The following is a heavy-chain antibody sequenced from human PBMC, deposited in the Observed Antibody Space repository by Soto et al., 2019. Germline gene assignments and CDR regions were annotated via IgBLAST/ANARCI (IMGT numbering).Heavy chain of an antibody. Sequence: QVQLVESGGGEVQPGRPLTISCAASGFTFSTYGMHWVRQTPGKGLEWVAVISYDGTNKFYSDSVKGRFTISRDNFKNTLILQMNSLRADDTAVYSCAKDLQSYGDYDYYCYGMDVWGLGTRVTVSS. CDR1: GFTFSTYG. D-gene: IGHD4-17*01. CDR2: ISYDGTNK. V-gene: IGHV3-30*18. CDR3: AKDLQSYGDYDYYCYGMDV. J-gene: IGHJ6*02.